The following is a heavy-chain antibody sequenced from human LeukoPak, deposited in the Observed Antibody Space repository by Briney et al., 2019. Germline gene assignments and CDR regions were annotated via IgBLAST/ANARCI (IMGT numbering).Heavy chain of an antibody. CDR2: ISRSGNFI. D-gene: IGHD1-14*01. V-gene: IGHV3-21*01. Sequence: PGGSLRLSCAASGFTFSNYAMNWVRQAPGKGLEWVSSISRSGNFIYYGDSVKGRFTISRDNAKNSLYLQMNSLRAEDTAVYYCARVETTGRTWGQGTQVSVSA. CDR1: GFTFSNYA. CDR3: ARVETTGRT. J-gene: IGHJ4*02.